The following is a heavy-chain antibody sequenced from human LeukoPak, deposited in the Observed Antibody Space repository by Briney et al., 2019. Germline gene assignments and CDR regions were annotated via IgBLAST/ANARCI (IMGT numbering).Heavy chain of an antibody. CDR2: INHSGST. V-gene: IGHV4-34*01. J-gene: IGHJ4*02. Sequence: PSETLSLTCAVYGGSFGGYYWSWIRQPPGKGLEWIGEINHSGSTNYNPSLKSRVTISVDTTKNQFSLKLSSVTAADTAVYYCARGRGYYDILTGYFPFGYWGQGTLVTVSS. CDR1: GGSFGGYY. CDR3: ARGRGYYDILTGYFPFGY. D-gene: IGHD3-9*01.